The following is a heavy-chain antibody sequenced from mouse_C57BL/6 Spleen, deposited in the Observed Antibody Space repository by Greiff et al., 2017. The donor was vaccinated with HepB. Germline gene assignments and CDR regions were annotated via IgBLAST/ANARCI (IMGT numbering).Heavy chain of an antibody. CDR3: ARYWDGRDY. CDR2: IYPGSGST. Sequence: QVHVKQPGAELVKPGASVKMSCKASGYTFTSYWITWVKQRPGQGLEWIGDIYPGSGSTNYNEKFKSKATLTVDTSSSTAYMQLSSLTSEDSAVYYCARYWDGRDYWGQGTTLTVSS. J-gene: IGHJ2*01. V-gene: IGHV1-55*01. D-gene: IGHD2-3*01. CDR1: GYTFTSYW.